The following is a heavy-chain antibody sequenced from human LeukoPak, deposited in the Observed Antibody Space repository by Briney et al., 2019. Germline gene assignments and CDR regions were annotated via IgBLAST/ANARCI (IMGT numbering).Heavy chain of an antibody. CDR3: ARSWAYSSGWFDP. CDR1: GGSISSGYYY. J-gene: IGHJ5*02. D-gene: IGHD6-19*01. Sequence: SETLSLTCTVSGGSISSGYYYWSWIRQPPGKGLEWIGYIYYSGSTYYNPSLKSRVTISVDTSKNQFSLKLSSVTAADTAVYYCARSWAYSSGWFDPWGQGTLVTVSS. CDR2: IYYSGST. V-gene: IGHV4-30-4*08.